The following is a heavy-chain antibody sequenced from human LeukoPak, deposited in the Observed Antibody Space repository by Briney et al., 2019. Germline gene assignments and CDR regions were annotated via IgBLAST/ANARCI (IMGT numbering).Heavy chain of an antibody. CDR2: ISYDGSLK. CDR1: GFTFSGFG. V-gene: IGHV3-30*18. Sequence: GRSLRLSCAASGFTFSGFGMHWVRQAPGKGLKWVAVISYDGSLKHYLDSVKGRFTISRDNSKNTVVLQMDSLRVEDTAIYYCAKKFSYGSGAGDALDIWGHGTLVTVSS. J-gene: IGHJ3*02. CDR3: AKKFSYGSGAGDALDI. D-gene: IGHD3-10*01.